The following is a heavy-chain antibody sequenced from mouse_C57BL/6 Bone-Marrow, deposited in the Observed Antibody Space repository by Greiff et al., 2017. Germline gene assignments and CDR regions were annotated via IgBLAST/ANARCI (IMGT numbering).Heavy chain of an antibody. D-gene: IGHD1-1*01. J-gene: IGHJ4*01. CDR2: IDPSDSET. CDR1: GYTFTSYW. Sequence: QVQLQQPGAELVRPGSSVKLSCKASGYTFTSYWMHWVKQRPIQGLEWIGNIDPSDSETPYNQKFKDKATLTVDKSSSTAYMQLISLTSEASAVYYCARFPSIYYYGSSPFYAMDYWGQGTSVTVSS. V-gene: IGHV1-52*01. CDR3: ARFPSIYYYGSSPFYAMDY.